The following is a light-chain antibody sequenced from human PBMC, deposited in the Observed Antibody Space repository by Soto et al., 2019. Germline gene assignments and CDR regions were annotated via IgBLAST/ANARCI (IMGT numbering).Light chain of an antibody. V-gene: IGKV3-15*01. J-gene: IGKJ1*01. Sequence: EIVMTQSPATLSVSPGERATLSCRASQSVSSNLAWYQQKPGQAPRLLIYGASTRATGVPARFSGSRSGTEFTPTISSLQSEDFPVYYCQQYNNWPPGTFGQGTKVEIK. CDR2: GAS. CDR3: QQYNNWPPGT. CDR1: QSVSSN.